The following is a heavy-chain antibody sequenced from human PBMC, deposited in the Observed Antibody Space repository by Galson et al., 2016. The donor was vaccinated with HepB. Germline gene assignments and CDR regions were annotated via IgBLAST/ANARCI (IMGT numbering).Heavy chain of an antibody. J-gene: IGHJ4*02. Sequence: SLRLSCAASGFTFSNYATAWVRLPPGKGLEWVSTIRGGGDATYYADSVKGRFTISRDNSRSTLYLHLSSLRAEDTALYYCARDHGDYLPANYFNYWGQGTLVTVSS. CDR3: ARDHGDYLPANYFNY. CDR2: IRGGGDAT. CDR1: GFTFSNYA. V-gene: IGHV3-23*01. D-gene: IGHD4-17*01.